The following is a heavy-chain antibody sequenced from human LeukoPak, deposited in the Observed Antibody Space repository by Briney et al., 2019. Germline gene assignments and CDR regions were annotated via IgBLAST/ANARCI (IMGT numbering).Heavy chain of an antibody. Sequence: GGSRRLSCAASGFSFSSYGMHWVRQAPGKGLEWVAVISYDGSNKYYADSVKGRFTISRDNSKNTLYLQMTSLRAEDTAVYYCAKELWFGELLGWGNYMDVWGKGTTVTVSS. CDR3: AKELWFGELLGWGNYMDV. J-gene: IGHJ6*03. D-gene: IGHD3-10*01. CDR1: GFSFSSYG. V-gene: IGHV3-30*18. CDR2: ISYDGSNK.